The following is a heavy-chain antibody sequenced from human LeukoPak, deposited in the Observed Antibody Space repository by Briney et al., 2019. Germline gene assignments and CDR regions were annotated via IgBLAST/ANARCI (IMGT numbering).Heavy chain of an antibody. CDR2: IKQDGSEK. J-gene: IGHJ4*02. CDR3: ARRTPSDY. CDR1: VFTFSSYW. Sequence: GGSLRLSCAASVFTFSSYWMRWVRQARGKGLEWVANIKQDGSEKYYVDSVKGRFTISRDNAKNSLYLQMNSLRAEDTAVYYCARRTPSDYWGQGTLVTVSS. V-gene: IGHV3-7*01.